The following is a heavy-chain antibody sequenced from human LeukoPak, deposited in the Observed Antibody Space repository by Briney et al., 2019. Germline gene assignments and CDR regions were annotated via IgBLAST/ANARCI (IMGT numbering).Heavy chain of an antibody. CDR1: GGSISSYY. D-gene: IGHD3-10*01. CDR3: ARQTPEYYYGSGSFYFDY. V-gene: IGHV4-4*07. CDR2: IYTSGST. J-gene: IGHJ4*02. Sequence: SETLSLTCTVSGGSISSYYWSWIRQPAGKGLEWIGRIYTSGSTNYNPSLKSRVTISVDTSKNQFSLKLSSVTAADTAVYYCARQTPEYYYGSGSFYFDYWGQGTLVTVSS.